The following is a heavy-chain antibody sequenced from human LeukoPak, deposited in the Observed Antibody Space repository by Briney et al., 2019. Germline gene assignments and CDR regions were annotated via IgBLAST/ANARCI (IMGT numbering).Heavy chain of an antibody. CDR1: GGTFSSYT. CDR3: ARVDGTTVTPYYYYGMDV. Sequence: SVKVSCKASGGTFSSYTISWVRQAPGQGLEWMGRIIPILGIASYAQKFQGRVTITADKSTSTAYMELSSLRSEDTAVYYCARVDGTTVTPYYYYGMDVWGQGTTVTVSS. D-gene: IGHD4-17*01. J-gene: IGHJ6*02. V-gene: IGHV1-69*02. CDR2: IIPILGIA.